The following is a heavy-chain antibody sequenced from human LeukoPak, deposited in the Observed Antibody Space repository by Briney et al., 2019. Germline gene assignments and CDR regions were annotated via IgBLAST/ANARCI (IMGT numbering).Heavy chain of an antibody. CDR2: VYSDGTT. CDR3: AGDTSNYYDATGYYYGYYYMDV. V-gene: IGHV3-53*01. Sequence: GGSLRLSCAASGFSISTKYMSWVRQAPGKGLEWVSIVYSDGTTHYADSVEGRFTIFRDNSKDTLYLHMNSLRAEDTAVYYCAGDTSNYYDATGYYYGYYYMDVWGKGTTVTVSS. CDR1: GFSISTKY. D-gene: IGHD3-22*01. J-gene: IGHJ6*03.